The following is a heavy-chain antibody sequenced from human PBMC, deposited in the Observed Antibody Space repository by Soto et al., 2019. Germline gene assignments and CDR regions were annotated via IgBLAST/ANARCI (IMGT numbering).Heavy chain of an antibody. CDR2: IYYNGTT. V-gene: IGHV4-31*03. D-gene: IGHD5-12*01. CDR1: GGSIRSPNFS. Sequence: SETLSLTCTVIGGSIRSPNFSWSWIRQHPGKGPEWIGNIYYNGTTTYSPSLESRLTISLDPSKNQFSLTLKSVTAADTAVYYCTSSVDIVAMTQIDYWGQGTLVTVSS. J-gene: IGHJ4*02. CDR3: TSSVDIVAMTQIDY.